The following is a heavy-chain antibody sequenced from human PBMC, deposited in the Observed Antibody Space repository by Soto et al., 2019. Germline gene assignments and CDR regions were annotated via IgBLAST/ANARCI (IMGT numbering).Heavy chain of an antibody. CDR1: GFTFSSYA. J-gene: IGHJ4*02. V-gene: IGHV3-23*01. D-gene: IGHD3-16*01. CDR2: ISGSGGSN. Sequence: GGSLRLSCAASGFTFSSYAMSWVRQAPGKGLEWVSAISGSGGSNYYADSVKGRFPISRDNSKNTLYLQMNSLRAEDTAVYYCASQGGVTILFDYWGQGTLVTVSS. CDR3: ASQGGVTILFDY.